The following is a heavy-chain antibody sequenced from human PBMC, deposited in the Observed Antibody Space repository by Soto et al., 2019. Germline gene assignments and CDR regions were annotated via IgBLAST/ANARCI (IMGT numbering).Heavy chain of an antibody. D-gene: IGHD3-10*01. CDR2: LSKDGSVQ. V-gene: IGHV3-30*04. CDR1: GFTFSRYA. Sequence: GRSLRLSXAGSGFTFSRYALHWVRLAPGKGLEWVAALSKDGSVQYWLDSVRGRFTISRDNSKNTLYLRMNSLRPEDTGVYYCVRSRSGAVADSFDYWGQGTQVTVS. CDR3: VRSRSGAVADSFDY. J-gene: IGHJ4*02.